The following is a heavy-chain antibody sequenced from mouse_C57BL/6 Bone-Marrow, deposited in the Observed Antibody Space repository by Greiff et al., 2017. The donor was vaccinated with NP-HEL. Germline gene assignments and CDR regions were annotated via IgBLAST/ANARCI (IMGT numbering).Heavy chain of an antibody. Sequence: VQLVESGPELVKPGASVKLSCKASGYTFTSYDINWVKQRPGQGLEWIGWIYPRDGSTKYNEKFKGKATLTVATSSSTAYMGLHSLTSEDSAVYFCARLGDYDGWYFDVWGTGTTVTVSS. CDR3: ARLGDYDGWYFDV. CDR1: GYTFTSYD. V-gene: IGHV1-85*01. J-gene: IGHJ1*03. D-gene: IGHD2-4*01. CDR2: IYPRDGST.